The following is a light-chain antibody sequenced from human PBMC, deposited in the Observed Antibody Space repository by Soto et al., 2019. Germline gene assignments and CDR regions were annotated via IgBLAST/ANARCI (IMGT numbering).Light chain of an antibody. J-gene: IGKJ5*01. Sequence: VVLTQSPATLSLSPGERATLSCRTSLSVSVYLDWYQQKPGQAPRLLIYDASSRPTDIPARFSGSGSGTDFTLTISSLEPEDFATYYCQQANSFPITFGQGTRLENK. CDR1: LSVSVY. CDR3: QQANSFPIT. CDR2: DAS. V-gene: IGKV3-11*01.